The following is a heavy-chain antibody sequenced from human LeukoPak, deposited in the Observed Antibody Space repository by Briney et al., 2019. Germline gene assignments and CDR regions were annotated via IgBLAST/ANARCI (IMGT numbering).Heavy chain of an antibody. V-gene: IGHV3-33*06. CDR3: AKAQTGTTEYYYYMDV. CDR2: IWYDGSNK. D-gene: IGHD1-7*01. Sequence: PGRSLRLSCAASGFTFGSYGIHWVRQAPGKGLVRVAVIWYDGSNKYYADSVKGRFTISRDNSKNTLYLQMNSLRAEDTAVYYCAKAQTGTTEYYYYMDVWGKGTTVTVSS. J-gene: IGHJ6*03. CDR1: GFTFGSYG.